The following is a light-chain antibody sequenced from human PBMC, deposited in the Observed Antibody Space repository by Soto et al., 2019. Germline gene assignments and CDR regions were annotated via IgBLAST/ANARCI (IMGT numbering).Light chain of an antibody. CDR2: GVS. J-gene: IGKJ4*01. CDR3: QQYDNWPSLT. CDR1: QSVSSN. V-gene: IGKV3-15*01. Sequence: EIVMTQSPATLSVSPGERATLACRASQSVSSNLAWYQQKPGQAPRLLIYGVSTRATGIPARFSGSGYGTELTLTISSLQSEDLAVYHCQQYDNWPSLTFGGGTKVDIK.